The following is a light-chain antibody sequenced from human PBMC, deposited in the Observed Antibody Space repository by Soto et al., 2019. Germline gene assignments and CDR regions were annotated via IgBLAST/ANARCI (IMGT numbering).Light chain of an antibody. V-gene: IGKV3-15*01. CDR1: QSVSSSY. Sequence: EIVLTQSPGTLSLSPGERATLSCRASQSVSSSYLAWYQQTPGQAPRLLIYGASTRAIGIPARFSGSGFGTEFTLTISSLQSEDFVVYYCQQYSNWPLLSFGGGTKVDIK. CDR2: GAS. J-gene: IGKJ4*01. CDR3: QQYSNWPLLS.